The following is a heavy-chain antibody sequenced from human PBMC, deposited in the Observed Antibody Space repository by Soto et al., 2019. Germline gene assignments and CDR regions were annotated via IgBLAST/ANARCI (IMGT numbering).Heavy chain of an antibody. V-gene: IGHV3-74*01. D-gene: IGHD5-12*01. CDR1: GFTLSSYW. CDR2: INSDGSST. J-gene: IGHJ6*02. CDR3: ARTSDIARGGMDV. Sequence: GSLVLTCSASGFTLSSYWMHWVRQAPGKGLVWVSRINSDGSSTSYADSVKGRFTISRDNAKNTLYLQMNSLGVEDAALYYCARTSDIARGGMDVWGQGTKVTVYS.